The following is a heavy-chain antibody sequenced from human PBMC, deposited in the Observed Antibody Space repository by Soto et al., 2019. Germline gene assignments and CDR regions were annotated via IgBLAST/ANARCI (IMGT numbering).Heavy chain of an antibody. Sequence: PSETLSLTCTVSGGSISSSSYYWGWIRQPPGKGLEWIGYIYYTGSTNYNPSLKSRVTISVDTSKNQFSLKLSSVTAADTAVYYCARLGYYGSGSPTGGFDYWGQGTLVTVSS. D-gene: IGHD3-10*01. V-gene: IGHV4-61*05. J-gene: IGHJ4*02. CDR2: IYYTGST. CDR1: GGSISSSSYY. CDR3: ARLGYYGSGSPTGGFDY.